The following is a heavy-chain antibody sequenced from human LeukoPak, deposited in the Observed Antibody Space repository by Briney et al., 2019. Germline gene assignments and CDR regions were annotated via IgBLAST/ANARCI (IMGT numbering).Heavy chain of an antibody. CDR1: GFTFNNYG. J-gene: IGHJ6*03. CDR3: AKDSAFYYIDV. Sequence: GGSLRLSCAAPGFTFNNYGMHWVRPAPGKGLEGVAFIRYNGNNQYYADSVKGRFTISRENSKNTLYLKMNSLKGDDTAVYYCAKDSAFYYIDVWGKGTTVIISS. CDR2: IRYNGNNQ. D-gene: IGHD3-10*01. V-gene: IGHV3-30*02.